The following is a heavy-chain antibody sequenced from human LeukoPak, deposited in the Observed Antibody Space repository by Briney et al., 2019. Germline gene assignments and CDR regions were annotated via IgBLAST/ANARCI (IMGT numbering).Heavy chain of an antibody. V-gene: IGHV4-34*01. D-gene: IGHD3-3*01. CDR1: DGSFTGYF. CDR2: INHGGGT. Sequence: PSETLSLTCAISDGSFTGYFWNWVRQAPGKGLEWIGDINHGGGTNYNPSLRSRVTMSVDTSKNQFSLKLSSVTAADTAVYYCARVAIFGVVINAMDVWGQGITVTVSS. J-gene: IGHJ6*02. CDR3: ARVAIFGVVINAMDV.